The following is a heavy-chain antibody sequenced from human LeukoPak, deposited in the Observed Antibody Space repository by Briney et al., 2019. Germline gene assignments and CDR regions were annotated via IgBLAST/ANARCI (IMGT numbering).Heavy chain of an antibody. CDR3: ARDLLPGYYYYYMDV. D-gene: IGHD2-2*01. V-gene: IGHV1-2*02. CDR2: INPNSGGT. CDR1: GYTFTGYY. J-gene: IGHJ6*03. Sequence: ASVKVSCKASGYTFTGYYMHWVRQAPGQGREWMGWINPNSGGTNYAQKFQGRVTMTRDTSISTAYMELSRLRSDDTAVYYCARDLLPGYYYYYMDVWGKGTTVTVSS.